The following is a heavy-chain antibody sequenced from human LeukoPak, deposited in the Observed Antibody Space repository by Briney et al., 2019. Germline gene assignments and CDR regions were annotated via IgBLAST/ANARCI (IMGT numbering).Heavy chain of an antibody. J-gene: IGHJ6*02. D-gene: IGHD2-15*01. CDR3: ARDVLPDLASGMDV. CDR1: GFTFSSYA. CDR2: ISYDGSNK. Sequence: PGGSLRLSCAASGFTFSSYAMHWVRQAPGKGLEWVAVISYDGSNKYYADSVKGRFTISRDNSKNTLYLQMNSLRAEDTAVYYCARDVLPDLASGMDVWGQGTTVTVSS. V-gene: IGHV3-30-3*01.